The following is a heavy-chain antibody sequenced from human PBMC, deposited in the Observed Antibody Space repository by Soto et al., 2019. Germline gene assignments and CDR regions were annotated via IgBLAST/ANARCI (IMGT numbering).Heavy chain of an antibody. J-gene: IGHJ6*02. V-gene: IGHV1-18*01. CDR1: RYIFTNYG. CDR3: ARALTGYGMDV. Sequence: QVQLVQSGVEVREPGASVKVSCKAVRYIFTNYGVSWVRQAPGQGLEGMGWITTYNVKTEYAQKVQGRVTMTTDASTSTAYMELGSLRSDDTAIYYCARALTGYGMDVWGQGTTVTVSS. CDR2: ITTYNVKT.